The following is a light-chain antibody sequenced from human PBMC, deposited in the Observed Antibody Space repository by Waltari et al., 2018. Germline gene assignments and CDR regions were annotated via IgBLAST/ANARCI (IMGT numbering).Light chain of an antibody. J-gene: IGKJ5*01. CDR3: QQYLSAPFT. CDR2: GAS. V-gene: IGKV4-1*01. Sequence: DIVMTQSPDSLAVSLGERATINCKSSHGVLSSNNRHYLAWYQHKPGQPPKLRFYGASTRESGVPDRFSGSGSGTDFTLTISSLQAEDVAVYYCQQYLSAPFTFGQGTRLEIK. CDR1: HGVLSSNNRHY.